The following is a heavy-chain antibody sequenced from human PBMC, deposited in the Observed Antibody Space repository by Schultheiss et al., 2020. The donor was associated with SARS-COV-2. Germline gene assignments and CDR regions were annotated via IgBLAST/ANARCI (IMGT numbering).Heavy chain of an antibody. CDR1: GYSISSGYY. J-gene: IGHJ4*02. V-gene: IGHV4-38-2*02. CDR3: ARGRSVAGTFDY. Sequence: SQTLSLTCTVSGYSISSGYYWSWIRQPPGKGLEWIGRIYTSGSTYYNPSLKSRVTISVDTSKNQFSLKLSSVTAADTAVYYCARGRSVAGTFDYWGQGTLVTVSS. CDR2: IYTSGST. D-gene: IGHD6-19*01.